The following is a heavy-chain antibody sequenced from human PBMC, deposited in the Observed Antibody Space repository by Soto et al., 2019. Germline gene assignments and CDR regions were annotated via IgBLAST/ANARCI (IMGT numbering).Heavy chain of an antibody. D-gene: IGHD3-22*01. J-gene: IGHJ4*02. CDR3: ARGPTDYYDNSANYFLDY. V-gene: IGHV1-18*01. Sequence: HVQLVHSGVVVKKPGASVKVSCKASGYTFSTYGVSWVRQAPGQGLDWLGWISTYNGNTRYAERLQGRVTMTTVTTTNTAYMELRNLRSDDTAVYYCARGPTDYYDNSANYFLDYWGQGTLVTVSS. CDR1: GYTFSTYG. CDR2: ISTYNGNT.